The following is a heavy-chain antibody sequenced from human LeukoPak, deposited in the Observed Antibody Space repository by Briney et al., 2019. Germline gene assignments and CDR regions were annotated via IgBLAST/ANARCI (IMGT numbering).Heavy chain of an antibody. J-gene: IGHJ4*02. Sequence: GGSLRLSCAASGFTFDDYGMSWVRQAPGKGLEWVSGINWNGGSTGYADSVKGRFTISRDNAKNSLYLQMNSLRAEDTALYYCARVDSYGYVSPFDYWGQGTLVTVSS. V-gene: IGHV3-20*04. CDR1: GFTFDDYG. CDR2: INWNGGST. CDR3: ARVDSYGYVSPFDY. D-gene: IGHD5-18*01.